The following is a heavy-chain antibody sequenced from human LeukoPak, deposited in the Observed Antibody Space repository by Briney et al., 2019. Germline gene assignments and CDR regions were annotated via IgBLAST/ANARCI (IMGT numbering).Heavy chain of an antibody. V-gene: IGHV1-69*04. CDR2: IIPILGIA. Sequence: SVKVSCKASGGTFSSYAISWVRQAPGQGLEWMGRIIPILGIADYAQKFQGRVTITADKSTSTAYMELSSLRSEDTAVYYCARGAATHDDVWGQGTTVTVSS. J-gene: IGHJ6*02. CDR1: GGTFSSYA. D-gene: IGHD2-15*01. CDR3: ARGAATHDDV.